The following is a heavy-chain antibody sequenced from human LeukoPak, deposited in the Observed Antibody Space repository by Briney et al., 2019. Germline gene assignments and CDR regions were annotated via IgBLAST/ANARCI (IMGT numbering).Heavy chain of an antibody. Sequence: GGSLRLSCAASGFTFSSYGMHWVRQAPGKGLEWVAVISYDGSNKYYADSVKGRFTISRDNSKNTLYLQMNSLRAEDTAVYYCAKDSVYGEATFDYWGQGTLVTVSS. D-gene: IGHD4-17*01. CDR1: GFTFSSYG. V-gene: IGHV3-30*18. CDR3: AKDSVYGEATFDY. J-gene: IGHJ4*02. CDR2: ISYDGSNK.